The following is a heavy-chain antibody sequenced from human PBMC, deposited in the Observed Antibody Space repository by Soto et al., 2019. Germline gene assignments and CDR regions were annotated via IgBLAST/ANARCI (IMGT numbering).Heavy chain of an antibody. Sequence: VGSLRLSCAASEFTFANAWISWVRQAPGKGLEWVGRIKSKADGGTSDYAAPVKGRFTISRDESQNTLYLQMNSLKTEDTAIYYCTSLYYGHWGQGTMVTVYS. CDR1: EFTFANAW. J-gene: IGHJ4*02. CDR3: TSLYYGH. CDR2: IKSKADGGTS. V-gene: IGHV3-15*01. D-gene: IGHD4-17*01.